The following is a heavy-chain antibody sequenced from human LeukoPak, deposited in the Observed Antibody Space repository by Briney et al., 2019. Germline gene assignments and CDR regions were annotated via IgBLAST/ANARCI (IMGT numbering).Heavy chain of an antibody. V-gene: IGHV4-59*08. CDR1: DGYISSHH. D-gene: IGHD3-9*01. CDR2: IYHNGNT. J-gene: IGHJ4*02. CDR3: ARTVFLAGWHFDF. Sequence: SETLSLTCTVSDGYISSHHWSRIRQPPGKGLEWIGYIYHNGNTNYNPSLKSRVTISIDTSKNRFSLKLSSVTAADTAVYYCARTVFLAGWHFDFWGQGTLVTVSS.